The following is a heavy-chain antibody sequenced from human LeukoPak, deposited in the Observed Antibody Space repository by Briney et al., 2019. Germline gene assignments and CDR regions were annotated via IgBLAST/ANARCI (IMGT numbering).Heavy chain of an antibody. CDR3: AREDLDGSGSYNWLDP. D-gene: IGHD3-10*01. CDR1: GFTVSSNY. CDR2: IYSGGST. V-gene: IGHV3-53*01. Sequence: GGSLRLSRAASGFTVSSNYMSWVRQAPGKGLEWVSVIYSGGSTYYADSVKGRFTISRDNSKNTLYPQMNSLRAEDTAVYYCAREDLDGSGSYNWLDPWGQGTLVTVSS. J-gene: IGHJ5*02.